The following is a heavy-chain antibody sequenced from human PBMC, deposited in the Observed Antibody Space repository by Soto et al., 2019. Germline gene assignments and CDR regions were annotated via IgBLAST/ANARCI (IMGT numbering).Heavy chain of an antibody. Sequence: SETLSLTCTVSGGSISSYCWSWIRQPPGKGLEWIGYIYYSGSTNYNPSLKSRVTISVDTSKNQFSLKLSSVTAADTAVYYCARACSGGSCYSAAHYYYYYMDVWGKGTTVTVSS. CDR1: GGSISSYC. J-gene: IGHJ6*03. V-gene: IGHV4-59*01. CDR2: IYYSGST. D-gene: IGHD2-15*01. CDR3: ARACSGGSCYSAAHYYYYYMDV.